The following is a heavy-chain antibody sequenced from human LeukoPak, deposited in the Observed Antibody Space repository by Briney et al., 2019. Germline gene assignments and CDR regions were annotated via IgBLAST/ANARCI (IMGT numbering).Heavy chain of an antibody. J-gene: IGHJ4*02. D-gene: IGHD3-3*01. CDR1: GFTFSSCW. CDR3: ARAYYDFWSGYSYYFDY. CDR2: IKQDGSEK. Sequence: PGGSLRLSCAASGFTFSSCWMSWVRQAPGKGLEWVANIKQDGSEKYYVDSVKGRFTISRDNAKNSLYLQMNSLRAEDTAVYYCARAYYDFWSGYSYYFDYWGQGTLVTVSS. V-gene: IGHV3-7*04.